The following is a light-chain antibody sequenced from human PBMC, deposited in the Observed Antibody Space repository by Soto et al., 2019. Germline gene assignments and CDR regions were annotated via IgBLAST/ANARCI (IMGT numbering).Light chain of an antibody. CDR1: QGISRY. Sequence: DIQMTQSPSSLSASVGDRVTITCRASQGISRYLNWYQQKPGKATKILIYSASSLQSRGPSRCSGSESGTDFTLTISSLQPEAFASYYCQQSYSTPRITFGPGTRLEI. CDR2: SAS. J-gene: IGKJ5*01. V-gene: IGKV1-39*01. CDR3: QQSYSTPRIT.